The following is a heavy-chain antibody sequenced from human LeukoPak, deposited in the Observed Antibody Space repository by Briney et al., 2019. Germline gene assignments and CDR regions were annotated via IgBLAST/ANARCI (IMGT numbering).Heavy chain of an antibody. CDR3: ARARKRWLQWGAFDY. D-gene: IGHD5-24*01. CDR2: ISYDGSNK. CDR1: GFTFSSYA. V-gene: IGHV3-30-3*01. Sequence: GGSLRLSCAASGFTFSSYAMHWVRQAPGKGLEWVAVISYDGSNKYYADSVKGRFTISRDNSKNTLYLQMNSLRAEDTAVYYCARARKRWLQWGAFDYWGQGTLVTVS. J-gene: IGHJ4*02.